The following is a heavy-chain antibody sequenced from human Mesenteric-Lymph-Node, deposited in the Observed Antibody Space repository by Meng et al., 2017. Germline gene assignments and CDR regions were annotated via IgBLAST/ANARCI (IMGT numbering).Heavy chain of an antibody. V-gene: IGHV5-51*01. CDR2: IYPGDSDT. Sequence: WIRQPPGKGLEWMGIIYPGDSDTRYSPSFQGQVTISADKSISTAYLQWSSLKASDTAMYYCARIPGGGATESFDIWGQGTMVTVSS. CDR3: ARIPGGGATESFDI. D-gene: IGHD1-26*01. J-gene: IGHJ3*02.